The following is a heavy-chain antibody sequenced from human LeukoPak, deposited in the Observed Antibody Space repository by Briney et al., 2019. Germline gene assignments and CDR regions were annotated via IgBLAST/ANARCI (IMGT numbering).Heavy chain of an antibody. Sequence: SETLSLTCAVYGGSFSGYYWSWIRQPPGKGLEWIGEINHSGSTNYNPSLKSRVTISVDTSKNQFSLKLSSVTAADTAVYYCARDSGDRGFDYWGQGTLVTVSS. J-gene: IGHJ4*02. CDR2: INHSGST. CDR1: GGSFSGYY. V-gene: IGHV4-34*01. D-gene: IGHD7-27*01. CDR3: ARDSGDRGFDY.